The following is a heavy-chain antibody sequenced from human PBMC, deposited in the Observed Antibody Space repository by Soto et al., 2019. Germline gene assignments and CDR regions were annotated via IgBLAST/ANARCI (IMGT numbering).Heavy chain of an antibody. CDR3: AKAAPYYYGSGVLDY. CDR2: ISGSGGST. D-gene: IGHD3-10*01. J-gene: IGHJ4*02. Sequence: GESLKISCAASGFTFSSYAMSWVRQAPGKGLEWVSAISGSGGSTYYADSVKGRFTISRDNSKNTLYLQMNSLRAEDTAVYYCAKAAPYYYGSGVLDYWGQGTLVTVSS. CDR1: GFTFSSYA. V-gene: IGHV3-23*01.